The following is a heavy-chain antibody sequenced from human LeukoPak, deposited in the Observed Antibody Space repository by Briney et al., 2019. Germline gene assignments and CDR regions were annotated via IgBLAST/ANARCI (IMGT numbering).Heavy chain of an antibody. CDR1: GGSISSGGYY. CDR3: ARATVDTAMVGPYYFDY. J-gene: IGHJ4*02. Sequence: SQTLSLTCTVSGGSISSGGYYWSWIRQHPGKGLEWIGYIYYSGSTYYNPSLKSRVTISVDTSKNQFSLKLNSVTAADTAVYYCARATVDTAMVGPYYFDYWGQGTLVTVSS. V-gene: IGHV4-31*03. CDR2: IYYSGST. D-gene: IGHD5-18*01.